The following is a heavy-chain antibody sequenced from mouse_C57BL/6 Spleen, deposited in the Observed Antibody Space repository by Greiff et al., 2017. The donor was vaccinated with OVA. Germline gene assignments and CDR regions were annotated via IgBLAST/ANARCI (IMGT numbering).Heavy chain of an antibody. D-gene: IGHD2-4*01. CDR1: GYTFTSYW. Sequence: VQLQQPGAELVMPGASVKLSCKASGYTFTSYWMHWVKQRPGQGLEWIGEIDPSDSYTNYNQKFKGKSTLTVDKSSSTAYMQLSSLTSEDSAVYNCARGLYYDCSSDAMDYWGKGTSVTVAS. CDR2: IDPSDSYT. CDR3: ARGLYYDCSSDAMDY. V-gene: IGHV1-69*01. J-gene: IGHJ4*01.